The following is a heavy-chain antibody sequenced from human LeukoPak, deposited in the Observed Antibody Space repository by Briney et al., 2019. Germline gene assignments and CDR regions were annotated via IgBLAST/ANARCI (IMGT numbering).Heavy chain of an antibody. CDR1: GGSFSGYY. CDR2: INHSGST. D-gene: IGHD2-21*02. Sequence: SETLSLTCAVYGGSFSGYYWSWIRQPPGKGLEWIGEINHSGSTNYNPSLKSRVTISVDTSKNQFSLKLSSVTAADTAVYYCAREDCGGDCPTFDIWGQGTMVTVSS. J-gene: IGHJ3*02. CDR3: AREDCGGDCPTFDI. V-gene: IGHV4-34*01.